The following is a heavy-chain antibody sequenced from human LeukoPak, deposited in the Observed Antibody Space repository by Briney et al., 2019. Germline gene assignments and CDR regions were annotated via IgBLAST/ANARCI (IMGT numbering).Heavy chain of an antibody. Sequence: GGSLRLSCAASGFTFSSYGMHWVRQAPGKGLEWVAVISYDGSNKYYADSVKGRFTISRDNSKNTLYLQMNSLRAEDTAVYYCAKDYHSSGLYYFDYWGQGTLVTVSS. J-gene: IGHJ4*02. CDR3: AKDYHSSGLYYFDY. D-gene: IGHD6-19*01. CDR2: ISYDGSNK. CDR1: GFTFSSYG. V-gene: IGHV3-30*18.